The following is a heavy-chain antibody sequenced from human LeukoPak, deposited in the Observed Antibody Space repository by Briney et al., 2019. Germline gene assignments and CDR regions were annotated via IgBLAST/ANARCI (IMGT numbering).Heavy chain of an antibody. CDR1: GFTFSIYA. D-gene: IGHD3-22*01. V-gene: IGHV3-23*01. CDR3: AKEEFQYYYDSSGYFRY. Sequence: GGSLRLSWAASGFTFSIYAMRWVRQAPRKGLEWGSAISGSGGSTYYADSVKGRFTISRDNSKNTLYLQMNSLRAEDTAVYYCAKEEFQYYYDSSGYFRYWGQGTLVTVSS. J-gene: IGHJ4*02. CDR2: ISGSGGST.